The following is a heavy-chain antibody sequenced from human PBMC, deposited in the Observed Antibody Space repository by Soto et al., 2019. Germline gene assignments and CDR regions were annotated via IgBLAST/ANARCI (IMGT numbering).Heavy chain of an antibody. V-gene: IGHV4-4*02. Sequence: QVQLQESGPGLVKPSGTLSLTCAVSGDSVTSNVWWSWVRQPPGKGLEWIGYIYYSGSTYYNPSLKSRVTISVDTSKNQFSLKLSSVTAADTAVYYCARDAVVAATGDNWFDPWGQGTLVTVSS. J-gene: IGHJ5*02. CDR1: GDSVTSNVW. CDR3: ARDAVVAATGDNWFDP. CDR2: IYYSGST. D-gene: IGHD2-15*01.